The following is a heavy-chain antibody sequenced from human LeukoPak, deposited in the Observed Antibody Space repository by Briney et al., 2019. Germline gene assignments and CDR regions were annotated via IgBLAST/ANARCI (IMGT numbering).Heavy chain of an antibody. Sequence: GGSLRLSCAASGFTFRSYAMSWVRQAPGKGLEWVSGISGSGARTFYADPVKGRFAISRDNSKSTVYLYMNSLRGDDTAVYYCAKDLRAAADGTYFDYWGRGTLVTVSS. V-gene: IGHV3-23*01. CDR3: AKDLRAAADGTYFDY. CDR2: ISGSGART. CDR1: GFTFRSYA. D-gene: IGHD6-13*01. J-gene: IGHJ4*02.